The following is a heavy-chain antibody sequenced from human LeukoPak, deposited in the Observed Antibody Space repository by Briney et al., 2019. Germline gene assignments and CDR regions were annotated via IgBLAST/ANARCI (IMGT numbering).Heavy chain of an antibody. D-gene: IGHD5-12*01. CDR2: LYYGGTT. V-gene: IGHV4-39*07. CDR3: ARGRGYDYWGRFDY. CDR1: GGSISSSTYF. J-gene: IGHJ4*02. Sequence: NASETLSLTCTVSGGSISSSTYFWGWIRQPPGMGLEWIGSLYYGGTTYYNPSLKSQVTISIDTSKNQFSLKLSSVTAADTAVYFCARGRGYDYWGRFDYWGQGTLVTVSS.